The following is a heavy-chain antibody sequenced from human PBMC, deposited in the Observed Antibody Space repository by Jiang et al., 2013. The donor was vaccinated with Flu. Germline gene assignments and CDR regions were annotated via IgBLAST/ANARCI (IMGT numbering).Heavy chain of an antibody. D-gene: IGHD2-21*02. V-gene: IGHV3-30-3*01. CDR1: GFTFNIYT. Sequence: VQLVESGGGVVQPGRSLTLSCAASGFTFNIYTMHWVRQAPGKGLEWVSLISYDVNNKDYADSVKGRFIISRDNSNNTLYLQMNNLRPEDTAVYYCAGGSLVTAIRPFAPWGQGTLVTVSS. CDR3: AGGSLVTAIRPFAP. CDR2: ISYDVNNK. J-gene: IGHJ5*02.